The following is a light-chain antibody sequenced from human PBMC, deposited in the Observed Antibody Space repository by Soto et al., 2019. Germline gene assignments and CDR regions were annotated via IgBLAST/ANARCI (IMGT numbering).Light chain of an antibody. CDR1: QGISSY. Sequence: AIRMTQSPSSFSASTGDRVTITCRASQGISSYLAWYQQKPGKAPKLLIYAASTLQSGVPSRFSGSASGTDFTLTISCLQSEDFATYYCQQYYSYPEFTFGPGTKVDIK. CDR2: AAS. J-gene: IGKJ3*01. V-gene: IGKV1-8*01. CDR3: QQYYSYPEFT.